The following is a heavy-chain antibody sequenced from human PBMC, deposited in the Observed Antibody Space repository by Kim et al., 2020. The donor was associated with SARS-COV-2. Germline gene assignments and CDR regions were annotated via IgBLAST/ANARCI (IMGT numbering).Heavy chain of an antibody. CDR3: AKARLGRAVTGWGAELGS. J-gene: IGHJ4*02. CDR1: GFTMNYG. CDR2: ISGRGDTT. D-gene: IGHD3-10*01. V-gene: IGHV3-23*01. Sequence: GGSLRLSCVASGFTMNYGMAWVRRAPGKGLEWVSAISGRGDTTYYADSVKGRFSISRENSKTTKIYLQMDDLRAEDTALYFCAKARLGRAVTGWGAELGSWGQGTLVTVSS.